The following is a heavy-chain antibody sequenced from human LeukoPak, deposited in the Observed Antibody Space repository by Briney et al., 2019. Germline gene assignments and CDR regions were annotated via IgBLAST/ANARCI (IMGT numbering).Heavy chain of an antibody. V-gene: IGHV1-69*13. CDR1: GGTFSSYA. CDR3: ARLRYFDWDPIGP. Sequence: ASVMVSCKASGGTFSSYAISWVRQAPGQGLEWMGGIIPIFGTANYAQKFQGRVTITADESTSTAYMELSSLRSEDTAVYYCARLRYFDWDPIGPWGQGTLVTVSS. J-gene: IGHJ5*02. D-gene: IGHD3-9*01. CDR2: IIPIFGTA.